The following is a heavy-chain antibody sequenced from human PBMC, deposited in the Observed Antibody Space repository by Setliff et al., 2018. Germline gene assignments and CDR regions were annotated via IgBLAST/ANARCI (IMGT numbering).Heavy chain of an antibody. J-gene: IGHJ4*02. Sequence: SETLSLTCTVSGGSIISHYWNWIRQTPGKGLEWIGYIYYSGTTNYNPSLKSQVTISVDTSKNHFSLRLSSVTAADTAVYYCARGRGSGGNPLWYWGQGTLVTVSS. V-gene: IGHV4-59*11. CDR1: GGSIISHY. CDR3: ARGRGSGGNPLWY. CDR2: IYYSGTT. D-gene: IGHD2-15*01.